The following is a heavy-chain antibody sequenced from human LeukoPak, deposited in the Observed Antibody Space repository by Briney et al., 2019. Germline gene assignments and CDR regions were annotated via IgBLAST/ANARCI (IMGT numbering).Heavy chain of an antibody. V-gene: IGHV3-30*02. CDR3: ARGVYCGGDCYPGGNAFDI. D-gene: IGHD2-21*02. CDR2: IRYDGSNK. CDR1: GFTFSSYG. Sequence: GGSLRLSCAASGFTFSSYGMHWVRQAPGKGLEWVGFIRYDGSNKYYADSVKGRFTISRDNSKNTLYLQMNSLRAEDTAVYYCARGVYCGGDCYPGGNAFDIWGQGTMVTVSS. J-gene: IGHJ3*02.